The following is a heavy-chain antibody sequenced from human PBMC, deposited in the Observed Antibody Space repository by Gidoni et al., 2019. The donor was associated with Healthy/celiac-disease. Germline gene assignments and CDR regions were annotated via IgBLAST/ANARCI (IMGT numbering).Heavy chain of an antibody. Sequence: QLQLQESGPGLVKPPETLSLTCTVPVGPISSSSYYWGWIRQPPGKGLEWIGSIYYSGSTYYNPSLKSRVTISVDTSKNQFSLKLSSVTAADTAVYYCARDLVGADAFDIWGQGTMVTVSS. V-gene: IGHV4-39*07. J-gene: IGHJ3*02. D-gene: IGHD1-26*01. CDR3: ARDLVGADAFDI. CDR1: VGPISSSSYY. CDR2: IYYSGST.